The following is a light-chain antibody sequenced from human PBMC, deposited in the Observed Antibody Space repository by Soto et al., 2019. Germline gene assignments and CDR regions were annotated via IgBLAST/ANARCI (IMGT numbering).Light chain of an antibody. V-gene: IGKV3-20*01. CDR2: GAS. CDR3: QQYDCTPPT. Sequence: EIVLTQSPGTLSLSPGDRATLSCRASQSVNSNYLAWYQRKPGQAPRLLIYGASNRATDIPYRFSASGSGTDFTLTITRLEAEDFAVYYCQQYDCTPPTFGQGTKVEVK. CDR1: QSVNSNY. J-gene: IGKJ1*01.